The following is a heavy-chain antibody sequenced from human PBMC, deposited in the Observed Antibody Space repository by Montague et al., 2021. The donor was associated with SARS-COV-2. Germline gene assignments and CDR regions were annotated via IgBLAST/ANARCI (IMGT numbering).Heavy chain of an antibody. CDR1: GGSFSGYY. J-gene: IGHJ4*02. CDR3: ARVAGGYYHDSSAYFDY. Sequence: SETLSLTCAVYGGSFSGYYWSWIRQPPGKGLEWIGEINQGGCTNYNPSLKSRVTLSVDTSKKQFSLKLSSLTAADTAVYYCARVAGGYYHDSSAYFDYWGQGSLVTVSS. CDR2: INQGGCT. D-gene: IGHD3-22*01. V-gene: IGHV4-34*01.